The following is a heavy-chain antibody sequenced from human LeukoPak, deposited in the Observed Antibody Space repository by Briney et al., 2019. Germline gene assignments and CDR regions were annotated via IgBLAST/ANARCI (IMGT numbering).Heavy chain of an antibody. V-gene: IGHV5-51*01. CDR3: ARSASRYFDWFDC. Sequence: GESLKISCKGSGYSFTNYWIGWVRQMPGKGLEWMGIIYPGDSDTRYIPSFQGQVTISADKSINTAYLQWSSLKASDTAIYYCARSASRYFDWFDCWGQGTLVTVSS. CDR1: GYSFTNYW. D-gene: IGHD3-9*01. CDR2: IYPGDSDT. J-gene: IGHJ4*02.